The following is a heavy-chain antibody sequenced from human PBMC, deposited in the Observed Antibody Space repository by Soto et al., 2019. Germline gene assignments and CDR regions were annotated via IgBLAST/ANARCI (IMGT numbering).Heavy chain of an antibody. J-gene: IGHJ4*02. CDR1: GYLFTNFW. CDR3: ARGGEGTNPRQSSLDF. D-gene: IGHD3-16*01. V-gene: IGHV5-51*01. CDR2: IWPGDSDT. Sequence: GESLKISCQGSGYLFTNFWIGWVRQRPGKVLEWMGIIWPGDSDTRYSPSFEGQVTISADKSINTIHLQWSSLKASDTAMYYCARGGEGTNPRQSSLDFWGQGTLVTV.